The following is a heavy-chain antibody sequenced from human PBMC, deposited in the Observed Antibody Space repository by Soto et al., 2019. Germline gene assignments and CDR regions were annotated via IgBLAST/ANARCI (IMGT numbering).Heavy chain of an antibody. J-gene: IGHJ6*02. Sequence: QVQLVESGGGVVQPGRSLRLSCAASGFTFSSYAMHWVRQAPGKGLEWVAVISYDGSNKYYADSVKGRFTISRDNSKNTLYLQMNSLRAEDTAVYYCARDQPLVPAASLVGYYGMDVWGQGTTVTVSS. D-gene: IGHD2-2*01. CDR3: ARDQPLVPAASLVGYYGMDV. CDR2: ISYDGSNK. CDR1: GFTFSSYA. V-gene: IGHV3-30-3*01.